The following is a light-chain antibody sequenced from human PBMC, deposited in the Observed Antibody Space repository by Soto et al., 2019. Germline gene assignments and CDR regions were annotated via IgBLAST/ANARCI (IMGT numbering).Light chain of an antibody. CDR3: QHYYNWPLT. CDR1: QSISNT. J-gene: IGKJ4*01. CDR2: GAS. V-gene: IGKV3-15*01. Sequence: EIVMTQSPATLSVSPGERATLSCRASQSISNTLAWYQQKPGQAPRLLIHGASTMATGIPARFSGRGSGTEFTLTISSLQSEDFAVYYCQHYYNWPLTFGGGTKVDIK.